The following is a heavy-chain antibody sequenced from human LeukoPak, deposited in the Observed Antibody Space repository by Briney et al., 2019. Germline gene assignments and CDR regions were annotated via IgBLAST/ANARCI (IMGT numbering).Heavy chain of an antibody. V-gene: IGHV3-30*04. D-gene: IGHD2-15*01. CDR2: ISYDGNNK. CDR1: GFTFSSYA. Sequence: GRSLRLSCAASGFTFSSYAMHWVRQAPGEGLECVAVISYDGNNKFHADSVRGRLTISRDNSKSTLYLQMNSLRDEDTAVYYCARADIVAVVAAAALDYWGQGTLVTVSS. CDR3: ARADIVAVVAAAALDY. J-gene: IGHJ4*02.